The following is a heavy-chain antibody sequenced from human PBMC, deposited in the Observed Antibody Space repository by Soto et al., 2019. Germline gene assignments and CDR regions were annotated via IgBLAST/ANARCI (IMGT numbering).Heavy chain of an antibody. CDR3: ARDDGDSSGYYYVHFDY. CDR2: ISAYNGNT. CDR1: GYTFTSYG. J-gene: IGHJ4*02. V-gene: IGHV1-18*01. D-gene: IGHD3-22*01. Sequence: ASVKVSCKASGYTFTSYGISWVRQAPGQGLEWMGWISAYNGNTNYAQKLQGRVTMTIDTSTSTAYMELRSLRSDDTAVYYCARDDGDSSGYYYVHFDYWGQGTLVTVSS.